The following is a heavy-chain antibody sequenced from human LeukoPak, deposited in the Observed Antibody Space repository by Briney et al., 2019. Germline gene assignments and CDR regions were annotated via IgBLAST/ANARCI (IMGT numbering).Heavy chain of an antibody. D-gene: IGHD3-16*01. CDR3: ARNDDYFDY. Sequence: GGSLRLSCAASGFTFSGYPIHWVRQAPGKGLEWVSSISSSSSYIYYADSVKGRFTISRDNAKNSLYLQMDSLRAEDTAVYYCARNDDYFDYWGQGTLVTVSS. V-gene: IGHV3-21*01. CDR2: ISSSSSYI. J-gene: IGHJ4*02. CDR1: GFTFSGYP.